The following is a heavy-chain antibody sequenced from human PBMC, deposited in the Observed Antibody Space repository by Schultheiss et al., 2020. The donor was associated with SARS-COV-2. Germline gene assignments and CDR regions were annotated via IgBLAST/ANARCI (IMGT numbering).Heavy chain of an antibody. Sequence: GGSLRLSCAASGFTFDDYAMHWVRQAPGKGLEWVSAISGSGGSTYYADSVKGRFTISRDNSKNTLYLQMNSLRAEDTAVYYCATTWYYYYMDVWGKGTTVTVSS. CDR1: GFTFDDYA. J-gene: IGHJ6*03. CDR2: ISGSGGST. CDR3: ATTWYYYYMDV. D-gene: IGHD1-1*01. V-gene: IGHV3-23*01.